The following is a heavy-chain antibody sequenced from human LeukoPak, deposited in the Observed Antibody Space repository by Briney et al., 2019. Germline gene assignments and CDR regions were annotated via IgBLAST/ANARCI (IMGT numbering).Heavy chain of an antibody. Sequence: ASVKVSCKASGYTFSSYGMHWVRQAPGQRLEWMGWISAGSEYTKYLQNLQGRVTMTRDTSISTAYMELSRLRSDDTAVYYCARGQVVPAAILYNWFDPWGQGTLVTVSS. CDR1: GYTFSSYG. CDR2: ISAGSEYT. J-gene: IGHJ5*02. CDR3: ARGQVVPAAILYNWFDP. D-gene: IGHD2-2*02. V-gene: IGHV1-3*01.